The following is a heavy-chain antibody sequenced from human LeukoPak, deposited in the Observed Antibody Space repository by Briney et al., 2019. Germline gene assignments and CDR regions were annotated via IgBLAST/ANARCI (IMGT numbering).Heavy chain of an antibody. CDR2: INHSGST. V-gene: IGHV4-34*01. D-gene: IGHD2-2*01. Sequence: SETLSLTCAVYGVSFSGCYWSWLRQPPGKGLEWIGEINHSGSTNYNPSLKSRVTISVDTSKNQFSLKLSSVTAADTAVYYCARGLSFRRHVVPAALNWFDPWGQGTLVTVSS. CDR3: ARGLSFRRHVVPAALNWFDP. CDR1: GVSFSGCY. J-gene: IGHJ5*02.